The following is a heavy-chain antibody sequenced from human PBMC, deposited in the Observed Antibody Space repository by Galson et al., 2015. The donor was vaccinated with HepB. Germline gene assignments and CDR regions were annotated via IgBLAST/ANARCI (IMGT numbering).Heavy chain of an antibody. D-gene: IGHD2-15*01. CDR3: ARDPVCSGGSCPLRYFDC. CDR2: IKQDRSEK. J-gene: IGHJ4*02. Sequence: SLRLSCAASGFAFGTYWMSWVRQAPGKGLEWVAKIKQDRSEKYYVDSVKGRFTISRNNAKKSLHLQMNSLRAEDTAIYYCARDPVCSGGSCPLRYFDCWGQGTLVTVSS. CDR1: GFAFGTYW. V-gene: IGHV3-7*05.